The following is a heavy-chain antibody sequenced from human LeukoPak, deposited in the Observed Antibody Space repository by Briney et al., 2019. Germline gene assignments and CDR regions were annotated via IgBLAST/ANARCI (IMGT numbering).Heavy chain of an antibody. Sequence: GGSLRLSCAASGFSFSDCAMSWVRQAPGRGLEWVSSISGSAGSTYYADSMKGRFTISRDNPKNTLHVEMNSLRAEDTAIYYCTKGMATIRRHIDSWGQGTLVTVSS. V-gene: IGHV3-23*01. J-gene: IGHJ4*02. CDR3: TKGMATIRRHIDS. D-gene: IGHD5-24*01. CDR1: GFSFSDCA. CDR2: ISGSAGST.